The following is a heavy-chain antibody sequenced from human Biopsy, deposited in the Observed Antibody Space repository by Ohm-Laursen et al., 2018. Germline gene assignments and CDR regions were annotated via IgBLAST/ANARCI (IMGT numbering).Heavy chain of an antibody. CDR2: IYPGGST. CDR3: ASVVLGPTNDAFDL. D-gene: IGHD3-22*01. J-gene: IGHJ3*01. CDR1: GGAINNYY. Sequence: PGTLSLTCNVSGGAINNYYWSWIRQPAGKGLEWIGRIYPGGSTNYNPSLKSRVTMSVHTSKKQLSLRLRSVTAADTAMYYCASVVLGPTNDAFDLWGQGTMVVVSS. V-gene: IGHV4-4*07.